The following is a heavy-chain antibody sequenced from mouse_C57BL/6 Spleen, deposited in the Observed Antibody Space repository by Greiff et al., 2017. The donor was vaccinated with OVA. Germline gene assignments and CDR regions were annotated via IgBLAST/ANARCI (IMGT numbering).Heavy chain of an antibody. Sequence: VQLQQSGPGLVKPSQSLSLTCSVTGYSITSGYYWNWIRQFPGNKLEWMGYISYDGSNNYNPSLKNRISITRDTSKNQFFLKLNSVTTEDTATYYCAREGIYSNSFDYWGQGTTLTVSS. CDR1: GYSITSGYY. V-gene: IGHV3-6*01. CDR3: AREGIYSNSFDY. J-gene: IGHJ2*01. D-gene: IGHD2-5*01. CDR2: ISYDGSN.